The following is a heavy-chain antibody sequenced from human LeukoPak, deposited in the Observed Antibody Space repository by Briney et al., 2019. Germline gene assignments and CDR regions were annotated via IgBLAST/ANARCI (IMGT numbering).Heavy chain of an antibody. CDR2: ISGSGGPT. CDR3: AKGEGEYYDSGGYYVEYFQH. J-gene: IGHJ1*01. D-gene: IGHD3-22*01. V-gene: IGHV3-23*01. CDR1: GFTFNNYA. Sequence: GGSLRLSCAVSGFTFNNYAMSWVRQAPGKGLEWVSAISGSGGPTFYADSLKGRFTFSRDNSKSTLYRQMNRLRAEDTAVYYCAKGEGEYYDSGGYYVEYFQHWGQGTLVTVSS.